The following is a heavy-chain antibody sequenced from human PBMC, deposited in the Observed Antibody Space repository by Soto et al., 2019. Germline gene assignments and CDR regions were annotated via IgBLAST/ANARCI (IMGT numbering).Heavy chain of an antibody. V-gene: IGHV1-3*01. CDR1: GYTFTSYA. CDR3: GGDQLVARLGLELWGWWSEDAFDI. J-gene: IGHJ3*02. CDR2: INAGNGNT. Sequence: QVQLVQSGAEVKKPGASVKVSCKASGYTFTSYAMHWVRQAPGQRLEWMGWINAGNGNTKYSQKFQGRVTITRDTAASPAYMELGSLRSEDTAVYYCGGDQLVARLGLELWGWWSEDAFDIWGQGTMVTVSS. D-gene: IGHD1-7*01.